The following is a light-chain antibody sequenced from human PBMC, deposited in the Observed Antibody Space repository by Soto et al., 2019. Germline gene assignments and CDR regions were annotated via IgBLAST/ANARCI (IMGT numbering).Light chain of an antibody. CDR2: DVS. CDR1: SSDIGDYNY. V-gene: IGLV2-14*01. J-gene: IGLJ3*02. Sequence: QSVLTQPASVSGSPGQSITISCTGASSDIGDYNYVSWYQQYSGKVPKLVIYDVSHRPSGVSNRFSGSKSGNTASLTITGLRAEDEADYYCSPPTPPPSLVVFGGGTKLTVL. CDR3: SPPTPPPSLVV.